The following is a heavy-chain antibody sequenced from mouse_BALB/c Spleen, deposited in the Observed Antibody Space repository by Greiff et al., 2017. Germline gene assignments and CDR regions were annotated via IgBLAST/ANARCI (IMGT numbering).Heavy chain of an antibody. CDR3: ARNGNGNTGYFDV. CDR2: IWSGGST. D-gene: IGHD2-1*01. CDR1: GFSLTSYG. V-gene: IGHV2-2*02. Sequence: VQLQQSGPGLVQPSQSLSITCTVSGFSLTSYGVHWVRQSPGKGLEWLGVIWSGGSTDYNAAFISRLSISKDNSKSQVFFKMNSLQANDTAIYYCARNGNGNTGYFDVWGAGTTVTVSS. J-gene: IGHJ1*01.